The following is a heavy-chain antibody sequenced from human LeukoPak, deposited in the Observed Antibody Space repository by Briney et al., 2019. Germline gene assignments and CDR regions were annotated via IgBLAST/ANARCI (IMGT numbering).Heavy chain of an antibody. CDR2: IRRDGTT. CDR3: ARDAGQATPFDY. CDR1: GFTVSSYW. J-gene: IGHJ4*02. D-gene: IGHD2-15*01. V-gene: IGHV3-74*01. Sequence: GGSLRLSCAASGFTVSSYWIHWVRQAPGEGLVWVSLIRRDGTTSFAASVQSRFTISRDNARNTLYLQMNSLAAEDTAVYYCARDAGQATPFDYWGPGTLVTVSS.